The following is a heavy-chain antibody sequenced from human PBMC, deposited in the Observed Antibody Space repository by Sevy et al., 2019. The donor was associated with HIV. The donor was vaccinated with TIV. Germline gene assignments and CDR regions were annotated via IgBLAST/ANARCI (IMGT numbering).Heavy chain of an antibody. CDR2: IIPIFGTA. CDR3: AESIAARPGLGYFDY. V-gene: IGHV1-69*13. Sequence: ASVKVSCKASGGTFSSYAISWVRQAPGQGLEWMGGIIPIFGTANYAQKFRGRVTITADESTSTAYMELSSLRSEDTAVYYCAESIAARPGLGYFDYWGQGTLVTVSS. D-gene: IGHD6-6*01. CDR1: GGTFSSYA. J-gene: IGHJ4*02.